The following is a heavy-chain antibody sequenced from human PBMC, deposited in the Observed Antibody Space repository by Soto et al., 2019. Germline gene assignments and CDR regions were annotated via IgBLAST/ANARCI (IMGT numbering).Heavy chain of an antibody. D-gene: IGHD3-10*01. CDR2: VNPNNGDT. CDR3: AKVSRKGSAIDFAY. Sequence: QVQLVQSGAELKKPGASVKVSCKASGYTFSNYDMNWVRQATGQGPEWIGWVNPNNGDTGYAQKCQGRVTLTTDISTTPAYRELTSLRTEDPAIYYCAKVSRKGSAIDFAYWGQGTRITVSS. CDR1: GYTFSNYD. V-gene: IGHV1-8*01. J-gene: IGHJ4*02.